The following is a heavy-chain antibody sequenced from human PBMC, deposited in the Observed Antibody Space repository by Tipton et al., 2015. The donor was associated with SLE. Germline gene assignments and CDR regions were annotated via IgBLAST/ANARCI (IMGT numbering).Heavy chain of an antibody. D-gene: IGHD3-22*01. CDR2: IRYDGSNK. CDR1: GFTFSSYG. J-gene: IGHJ4*02. Sequence: SLRLSCAASGFTFSSYGMHWVRQAPGKGLEWVAFIRYDGSNKYYADSVKGRFTISRDNSKNTLYLQMNSLRAEDTAVYYCARGKVYYYDSSGILDYWGQGTLVTVSS. V-gene: IGHV3-30*02. CDR3: ARGKVYYYDSSGILDY.